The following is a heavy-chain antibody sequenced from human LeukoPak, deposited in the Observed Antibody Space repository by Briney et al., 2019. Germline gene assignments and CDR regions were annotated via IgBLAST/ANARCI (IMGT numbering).Heavy chain of an antibody. J-gene: IGHJ4*02. CDR1: GGTFSSYA. CDR3: ARDAPDYEPYFDY. CDR2: IIPAFGTT. Sequence: GASVKVSCKASGGTFSSYAVSWVRLTPGQGLEWLGGIIPAFGTTTYAQKFQARVTITADKSTNTAYSEISSLTSDDTAVYYCARDAPDYEPYFDYWGQGTLVTVSS. D-gene: IGHD4-17*01. V-gene: IGHV1-69*06.